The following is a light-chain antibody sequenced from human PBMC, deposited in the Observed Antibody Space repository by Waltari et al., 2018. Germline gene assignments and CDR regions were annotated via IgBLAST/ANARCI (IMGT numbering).Light chain of an antibody. CDR2: DAS. CDR1: QSVSSY. V-gene: IGKV3-11*01. CDR3: QQRSNWPPMYT. J-gene: IGKJ2*01. Sequence: EIVLTQSPATLSLSPGERATLSCRASQSVSSYLAWYQQKPGQAPRLLIYDASNRATGIPARFSGSGSVTDFTLTISSLEPEDFAVYDCQQRSNWPPMYTFGQGTKLEIK.